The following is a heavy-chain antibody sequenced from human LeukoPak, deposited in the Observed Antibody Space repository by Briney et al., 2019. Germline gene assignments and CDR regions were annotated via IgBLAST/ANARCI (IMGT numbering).Heavy chain of an antibody. CDR2: IYHSGST. J-gene: IGHJ4*02. CDR1: GGSMSSSNW. D-gene: IGHD3-22*01. Sequence: KPSETLSLTCTVSGGSMSSSNWWSWVRQPPGKGLEWIGEIYHSGSTNYNPSLKSRVTISVDKSRNQFSLKLSSVTAEDTAVYYCAKDLRTYYYDSSVTVGSYYFDYWGQGTLVTVSS. CDR3: AKDLRTYYYDSSVTVGSYYFDY. V-gene: IGHV4-4*02.